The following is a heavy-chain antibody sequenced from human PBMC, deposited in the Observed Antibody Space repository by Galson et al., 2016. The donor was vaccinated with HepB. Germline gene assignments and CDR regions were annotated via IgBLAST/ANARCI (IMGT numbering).Heavy chain of an antibody. CDR2: ILGKAHGGTT. CDR1: GFTFSDAW. J-gene: IGHJ4*02. V-gene: IGHV3-15*01. D-gene: IGHD4-11*01. Sequence: SLRLSCAASGFTFSDAWMMWVRQAPGKGLEWVGRILGKAHGGTTHYAAPVKGRFTISRDDSENTLYLQMNSLKIEDTAIYYCTISDFSDYWGQGTLVTVSS. CDR3: TISDFSDY.